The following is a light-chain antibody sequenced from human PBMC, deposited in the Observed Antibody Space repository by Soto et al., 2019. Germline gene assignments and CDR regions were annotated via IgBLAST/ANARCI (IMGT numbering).Light chain of an antibody. CDR2: EVN. V-gene: IGLV2-8*01. J-gene: IGLJ1*01. CDR3: SSYAGINNLGV. CDR1: SSDVGGYKY. Sequence: QSARTQPPSASGSPGQSVTISWTVTSSDVGGYKYVSWYQQHPGKAPKLMIFEVNKRPSGVPDRFSGSKSGNTASLTVSGLQAEDEADYYCSSYAGINNLGVFGTGTKVTVL.